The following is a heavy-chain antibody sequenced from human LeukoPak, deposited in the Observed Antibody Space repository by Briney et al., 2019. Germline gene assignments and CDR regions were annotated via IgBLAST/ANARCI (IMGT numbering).Heavy chain of an antibody. V-gene: IGHV3-30*02. CDR2: IRYDGSNK. D-gene: IGHD6-19*01. CDR1: GFTFSSYG. CDR3: ARDLGSSSGWHFDY. J-gene: IGHJ4*02. Sequence: GGSLRLSCAASGFTFSSYGMHWVRQAPGKGLEWVAFIRYDGSNKYYADSVKGRFTISRDNSKNTLYLQMNSLRAEDTAVYYCARDLGSSSGWHFDYWGQGTLVTVSS.